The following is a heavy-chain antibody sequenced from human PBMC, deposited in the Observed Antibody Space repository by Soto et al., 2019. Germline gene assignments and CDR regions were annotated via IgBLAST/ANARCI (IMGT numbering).Heavy chain of an antibody. Sequence: EMHLLESGGGLVQPGGSLRLSCAGSGFIFSGYTINWVRQAPGKGLEWVSCVSGSGEVTYYAASVKGRFTISRDNSKNTLFLQMDSRRVEDTAIYYCAKESLKGTGYDRFDSWGQGTLVTVSS. J-gene: IGHJ4*02. CDR2: VSGSGEVT. V-gene: IGHV3-23*01. CDR3: AKESLKGTGYDRFDS. CDR1: GFIFSGYT. D-gene: IGHD2-8*02.